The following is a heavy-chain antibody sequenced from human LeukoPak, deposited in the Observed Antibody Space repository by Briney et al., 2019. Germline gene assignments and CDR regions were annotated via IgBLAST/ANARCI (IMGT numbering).Heavy chain of an antibody. CDR2: INPNSGGT. CDR3: ARAVYFYYDSSGSHAGYFDY. D-gene: IGHD3-22*01. CDR1: GYTFTGYY. Sequence: ASVKVSCKASGYTFTGYYMHWVRQAPGQGLEWMGWINPNSGGTNYAQKFQGRVTMTRDTSISTAYMELSRLRYDDTAVYYCARAVYFYYDSSGSHAGYFDYWGQGTLVTVSS. V-gene: IGHV1-2*02. J-gene: IGHJ4*02.